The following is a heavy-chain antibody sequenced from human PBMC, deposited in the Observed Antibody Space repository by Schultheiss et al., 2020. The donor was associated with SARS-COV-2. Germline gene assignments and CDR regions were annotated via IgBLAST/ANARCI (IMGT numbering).Heavy chain of an antibody. Sequence: LRLSCTVSGGSISSGGYYWSWIRQHPGKGLEWIGYIYYSGSTYYNPSLKSLVTISVDTSKYQFSLKLNSVTAADTAVYYCARGGSHIDYWGQGTLVTVSS. CDR1: GGSISSGGYY. CDR2: IYYSGST. V-gene: IGHV4-31*01. D-gene: IGHD3-16*01. J-gene: IGHJ4*02. CDR3: ARGGSHIDY.